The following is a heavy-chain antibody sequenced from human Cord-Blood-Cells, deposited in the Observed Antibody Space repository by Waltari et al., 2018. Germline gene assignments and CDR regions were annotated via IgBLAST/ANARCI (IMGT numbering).Heavy chain of an antibody. CDR3: AKDGEYSSFDY. CDR2: ISYDGSNK. J-gene: IGHJ4*02. V-gene: IGHV3-30*18. CDR1: GFTFRSYG. D-gene: IGHD6-6*01. Sequence: QVQLVESGGGVVQPGRSLRLSCAASGFTFRSYGMHWVRQAPGKGLEWVAVISYDGSNKYYADSVKGRFTISRDNSKNTLYLQMNSLRAEDTAVYYCAKDGEYSSFDYWGQGTLVTVSS.